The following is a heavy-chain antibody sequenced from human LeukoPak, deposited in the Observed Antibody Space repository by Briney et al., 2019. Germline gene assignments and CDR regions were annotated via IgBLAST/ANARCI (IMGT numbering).Heavy chain of an antibody. Sequence: ASVKVSCKASGYTFSSYDISWVRQAPGHGLEWMGWISTYNGNTKYAQKFQGRVTLTTDTSTSTVYMEVRSLRSDDTAVYFCARESVPPSERWSGHYPLHDAFDVWGQGTMVIVSS. V-gene: IGHV1-18*01. D-gene: IGHD3-3*01. CDR3: ARESVPPSERWSGHYPLHDAFDV. J-gene: IGHJ3*01. CDR2: ISTYNGNT. CDR1: GYTFSSYD.